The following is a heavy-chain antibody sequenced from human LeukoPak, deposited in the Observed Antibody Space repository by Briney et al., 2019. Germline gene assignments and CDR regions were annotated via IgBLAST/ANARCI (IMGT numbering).Heavy chain of an antibody. D-gene: IGHD6-19*01. CDR2: ISGSGSGT. J-gene: IGHJ4*02. V-gene: IGHV3-23*01. Sequence: GGSLRLSCAASGFTVSSNYMSWVRQAPGKGLEWVSGISGSGSGTYYADSVKGRFTISRDNSKNTLYLQMHSLGAEDTAVYYCAKGYSSGWFDYWGQGTLVTVSS. CDR3: AKGYSSGWFDY. CDR1: GFTVSSNY.